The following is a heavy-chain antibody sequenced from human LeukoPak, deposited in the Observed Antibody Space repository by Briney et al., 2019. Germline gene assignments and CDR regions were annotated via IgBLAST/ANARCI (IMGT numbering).Heavy chain of an antibody. Sequence: GGSLRLSCAASGFTFSNYVMNWVRQAPGRGLEWFSAISGSGGDTYYADSVKGRFSISRDNSKNTLYLQMNSLRAEDTAVYYCAKWVIGRNFDFWGQGTLVTVSS. CDR1: GFTFSNYV. J-gene: IGHJ4*02. CDR2: ISGSGGDT. D-gene: IGHD3-16*02. V-gene: IGHV3-23*01. CDR3: AKWVIGRNFDF.